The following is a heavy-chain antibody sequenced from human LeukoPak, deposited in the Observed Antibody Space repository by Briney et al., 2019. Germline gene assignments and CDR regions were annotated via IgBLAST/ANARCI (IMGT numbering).Heavy chain of an antibody. V-gene: IGHV1-18*01. Sequence: ASVKVSCKASGYTFTSYGISWVRQAPGQGLEWMGWISAYNGNTNYAQKLQGRVTMTTDTSTSTAYMELRSLRSDDTAVYYCAREIPHYDFWSGYFLFDYWGQGTLVTVSS. CDR1: GYTFTSYG. CDR2: ISAYNGNT. J-gene: IGHJ4*02. CDR3: AREIPHYDFWSGYFLFDY. D-gene: IGHD3-3*01.